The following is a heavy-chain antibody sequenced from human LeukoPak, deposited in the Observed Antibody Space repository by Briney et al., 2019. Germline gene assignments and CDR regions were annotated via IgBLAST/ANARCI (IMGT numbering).Heavy chain of an antibody. CDR3: ARGPSSYFYMDV. CDR1: GFTFSDYT. V-gene: IGHV3-64*02. Sequence: GGSLRLACAGAGFTFSDYTMQWVRQGPGEGLEYVSAITANARSKYHADSVRGRFTISRDNSKDTLCLQMGSLRPEDTAVYYCARGPSSYFYMDVWGKGTTVTISS. CDR2: ITANARSK. J-gene: IGHJ6*03.